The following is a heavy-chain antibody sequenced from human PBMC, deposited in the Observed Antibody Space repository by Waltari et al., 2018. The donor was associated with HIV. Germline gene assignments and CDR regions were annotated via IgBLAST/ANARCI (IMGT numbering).Heavy chain of an antibody. Sequence: QVQLVQSGAEVKKPGSSVKVACRASGGPFNTYSFSWVRQAPGQGLEWLGRIIPLYGRPDHAQQFQGRVTISADESTSTVFIELSSLTLNDTAVYYCARDEFSAATGTGPFAFWGQGTRVTVSS. J-gene: IGHJ4*02. D-gene: IGHD6-13*01. CDR3: ARDEFSAATGTGPFAF. V-gene: IGHV1-69*01. CDR1: GGPFNTYS. CDR2: IIPLYGRP.